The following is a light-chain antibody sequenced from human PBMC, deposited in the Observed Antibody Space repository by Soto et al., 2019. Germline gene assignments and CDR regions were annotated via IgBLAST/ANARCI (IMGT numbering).Light chain of an antibody. CDR3: QQYATSPQT. V-gene: IGKV3-20*01. CDR1: QTVPRNY. Sequence: EIVLTQSPGTLSLSPGERATLSCRASQTVPRNYLAWYQQRPGQTPRLLIYGPSSRATGIPDRFSGSGSGTDFTLTITRLEPADFAVYYCQQYATSPQTFGQGTKVEIK. CDR2: GPS. J-gene: IGKJ1*01.